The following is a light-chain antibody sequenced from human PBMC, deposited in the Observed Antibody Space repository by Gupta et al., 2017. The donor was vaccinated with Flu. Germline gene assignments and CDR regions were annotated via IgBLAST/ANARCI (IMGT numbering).Light chain of an antibody. CDR1: SLRNYY. J-gene: IGLJ2*01. CDR3: HSRDSGGDHVV. Sequence: SSALTQGPAVSVALGQTVRITCQGDSLRNYYASWYQQKPGQAPLLVIYGQNNRPSGIPDRFSGSSSGKIASLTITGAQAEDEADYYCHSRDSGGDHVVFGGGTKLTVL. CDR2: GQN. V-gene: IGLV3-19*01.